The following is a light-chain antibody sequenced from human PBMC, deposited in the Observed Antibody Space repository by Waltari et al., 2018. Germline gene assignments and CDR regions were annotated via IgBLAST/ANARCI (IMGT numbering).Light chain of an antibody. CDR1: QSIASN. V-gene: IGKV1-39*01. Sequence: DIQMTQSPSSQSASVGDRVTITCRASQSIASNLSWYQQKPGKAPKLLIYAASSLQSGVPSRFSARGSGTDFTLTISSLQREDFATYYCQQRYSSPRTFGQGTKVEVK. J-gene: IGKJ1*01. CDR2: AAS. CDR3: QQRYSSPRT.